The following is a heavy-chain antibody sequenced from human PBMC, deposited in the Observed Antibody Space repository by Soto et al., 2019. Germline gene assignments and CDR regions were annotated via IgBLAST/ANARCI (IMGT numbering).Heavy chain of an antibody. V-gene: IGHV3-21*01. CDR1: GFTFSSYS. D-gene: IGHD2-15*01. CDR2: ISSSSSYI. CDR3: ARGLGEHCSGGSCYGRGAYYYYYMDV. J-gene: IGHJ6*03. Sequence: EVQLVESGGGLVKPGGSLRLSCAASGFTFSSYSMNWVRQAPGKGLEWVSSISSSSSYIYYADSVKGRFTISRDNAKNSLYLQMNSLRAEDTAVYYCARGLGEHCSGGSCYGRGAYYYYYMDVWGKGTTVTVSS.